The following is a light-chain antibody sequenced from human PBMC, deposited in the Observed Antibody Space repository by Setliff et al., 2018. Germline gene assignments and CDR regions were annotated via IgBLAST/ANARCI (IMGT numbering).Light chain of an antibody. CDR1: SSDIGAYDY. J-gene: IGLJ1*01. CDR2: DVS. V-gene: IGLV2-14*03. Sequence: SALTQPASVSGSPGQSITIYCIGSSSDIGAYDYVAWYQQHPGKAPKLMIYDVSHRPSGVSHRFSASKSGNTASLTISGLQVEDEADYYCCSYAGSSTFFYVFGTGTKVTVL. CDR3: CSYAGSSTFFYV.